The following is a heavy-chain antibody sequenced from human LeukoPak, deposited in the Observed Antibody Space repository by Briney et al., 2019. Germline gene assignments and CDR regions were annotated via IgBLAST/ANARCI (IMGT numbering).Heavy chain of an antibody. CDR1: GGSIGSSSYY. CDR2: IFRTGST. CDR3: ARRVGFYGSGSLNYFDP. Sequence: SETLSLTCTVSGGSIGSSSYYWGWIRQPPGKGLEWIGSIFRTGSTYYSASLKSRVSISIDTSKNHIALKLTSVTAADTAVYFCARRVGFYGSGSLNYFDPWGQGILVSVSS. D-gene: IGHD3-10*01. J-gene: IGHJ5*01. V-gene: IGHV4-39*02.